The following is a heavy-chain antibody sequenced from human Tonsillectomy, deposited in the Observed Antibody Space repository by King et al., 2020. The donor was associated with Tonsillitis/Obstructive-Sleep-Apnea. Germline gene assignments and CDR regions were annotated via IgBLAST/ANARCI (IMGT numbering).Heavy chain of an antibody. CDR3: ANLGYCSSTSCYQMWGGDLGAFDI. V-gene: IGHV1-2*06. CDR2: INPSSGGT. CDR1: GYTFTGYY. Sequence: VQLVESGAEVKKPGASVKVSCKASGYTFTGYYMHWVRQAPGQGLEWMGRINPSSGGTNYAQKFQGRVTMTRDTSISTAYMELSRLRSDDTAVYYCANLGYCSSTSCYQMWGGDLGAFDIWGQGTMVTVSS. D-gene: IGHD2-2*01. J-gene: IGHJ3*02.